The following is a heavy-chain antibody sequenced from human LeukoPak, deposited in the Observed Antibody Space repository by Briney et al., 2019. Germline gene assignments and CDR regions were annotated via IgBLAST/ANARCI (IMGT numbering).Heavy chain of an antibody. D-gene: IGHD3-22*01. CDR3: AKEVYSYDSSGYPEYFQH. Sequence: PSETLSLTCTVSLGSISSTSYYWGWIRQPPGKGLEWIGSIFYSGSTFYNPSLKSRVTISVDTSKNQFSLKLSSVTAADTAVYYCAKEVYSYDSSGYPEYFQHWGQGTLVTVSS. V-gene: IGHV4-39*07. CDR2: IFYSGST. J-gene: IGHJ1*01. CDR1: LGSISSTSYY.